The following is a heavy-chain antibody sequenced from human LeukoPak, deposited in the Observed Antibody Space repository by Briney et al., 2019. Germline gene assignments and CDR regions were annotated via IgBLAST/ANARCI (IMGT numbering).Heavy chain of an antibody. J-gene: IGHJ5*02. CDR2: FDPEDGET. V-gene: IGHV1-24*01. Sequence: ASVKVSCKVSGYTLTELSMHWVRQAPGKGLEWLGGFDPEDGETIYAQKFQGRVTMTEDTSTDTAYMELSSLRSEDTAVYYCARDNSVGDVAWWFDPWGQGTLVTVSS. CDR3: ARDNSVGDVAWWFDP. CDR1: GYTLTELS. D-gene: IGHD1-26*01.